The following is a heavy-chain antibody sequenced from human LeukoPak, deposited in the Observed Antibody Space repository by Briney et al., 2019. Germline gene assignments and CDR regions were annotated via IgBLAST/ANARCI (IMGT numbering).Heavy chain of an antibody. V-gene: IGHV3-23*01. CDR3: AKDLELRFLEWLSDAFDI. J-gene: IGHJ3*02. CDR2: ISGSGGST. D-gene: IGHD3-3*01. CDR1: GFTFSSYA. Sequence: HPGGSLRLSCAASGFTFSSYAMSWVRQDPGKGLEWVSAISGSGGSTCYADSVKGRFTISRDNSKNTLYLQMNSLRAEDTAVYYCAKDLELRFLEWLSDAFDIWGQGTMVTVSS.